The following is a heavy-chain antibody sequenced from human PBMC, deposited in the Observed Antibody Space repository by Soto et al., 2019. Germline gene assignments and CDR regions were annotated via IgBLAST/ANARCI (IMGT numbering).Heavy chain of an antibody. D-gene: IGHD2-2*01. CDR2: LSGSGRRT. CDR1: GLTFSSYA. V-gene: IGHV3-23*01. CDR3: ARDGLDIVVVPAAILRVDNYGMDV. J-gene: IGHJ6*02. Sequence: PVGSLRLSCAASGLTFSSYAMGWFRQAPGKGLEWVSSLSGSGRRTYYADSVKGRFTISRDNSNNTLYLQMNSLRAEDTAVYYSARDGLDIVVVPAAILRVDNYGMDVWGQGTTVTVSS.